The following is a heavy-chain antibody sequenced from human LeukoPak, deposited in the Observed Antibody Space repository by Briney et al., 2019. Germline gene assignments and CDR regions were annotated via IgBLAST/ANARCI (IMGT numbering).Heavy chain of an antibody. Sequence: SETLSLTCTVSGGSVSSYYWSWIRQPPGKGLEWIAYIYYSGSTKYNPSPKSRVTISLDRSKNQFSLKLRSVTAAGTAVYYCARLQVHCGGDCYTRWFDPWGQGTLVTVSS. J-gene: IGHJ5*02. CDR1: GGSVSSYY. CDR3: ARLQVHCGGDCYTRWFDP. CDR2: IYYSGST. V-gene: IGHV4-59*08. D-gene: IGHD2-21*02.